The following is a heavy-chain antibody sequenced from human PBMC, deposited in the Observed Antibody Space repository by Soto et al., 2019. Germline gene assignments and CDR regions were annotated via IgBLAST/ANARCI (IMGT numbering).Heavy chain of an antibody. D-gene: IGHD3-3*01. CDR3: AKGTYYDFWSGYSAYYYYYMDV. Sequence: GGSLRLSCAASGFTFSSYAMSWVRQAPGKGLEWVSAISGSGGSTYYADSVKGRFTISRDNSKNTLYLQMNSLRAEDTAVYYCAKGTYYDFWSGYSAYYYYYMDVWGKGTTVTVS. V-gene: IGHV3-23*01. CDR2: ISGSGGST. J-gene: IGHJ6*03. CDR1: GFTFSSYA.